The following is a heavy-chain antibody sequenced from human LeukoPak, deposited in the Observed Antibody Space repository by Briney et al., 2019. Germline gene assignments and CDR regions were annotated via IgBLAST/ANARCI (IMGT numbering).Heavy chain of an antibody. Sequence: GRSLRLSCAASGFTFSSYWMSWVRQAPGKGLEWVANIKQDGSEKYYVDSVKGRFTISRDNAKNSLYLQMNSLRAEDTAVYYCARVYLVATHWDIYDYWGQGTLVTVSS. V-gene: IGHV3-7*03. CDR2: IKQDGSEK. CDR3: ARVYLVATHWDIYDY. CDR1: GFTFSSYW. J-gene: IGHJ4*02. D-gene: IGHD5-12*01.